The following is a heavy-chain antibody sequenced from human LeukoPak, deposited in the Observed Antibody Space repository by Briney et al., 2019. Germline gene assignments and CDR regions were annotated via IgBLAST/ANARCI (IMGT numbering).Heavy chain of an antibody. D-gene: IGHD5-24*01. V-gene: IGHV5-51*01. CDR1: GYSFTNYW. CDR3: ASRKKGMATAGFDY. CDR2: IYPGDSGT. Sequence: GESLKISCKGSGYSFTNYWIGWVRQMPGKGLEWMGIIYPGDSGTRYSPSFQGQVTISAEKSISTAYLQWSSLKASDTALYYCASRKKGMATAGFDYWGQGTLVTVSS. J-gene: IGHJ4*02.